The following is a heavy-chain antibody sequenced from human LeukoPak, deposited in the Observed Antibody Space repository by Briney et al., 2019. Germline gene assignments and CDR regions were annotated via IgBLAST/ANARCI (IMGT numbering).Heavy chain of an antibody. D-gene: IGHD3-10*01. V-gene: IGHV3-7*04. CDR2: IKQDGSEK. CDR3: ARWYGGSGSGVLDV. J-gene: IGHJ6*02. Sequence: GGSLRLSCAASGFSISNYWMSWVRQAPGKGLEWVANIKQDGSEKKYVDSVKGRFSISRGNAKNSLYLQIYSLRVEDTAGYYCARWYGGSGSGVLDVWGRGTTVTVSS. CDR1: GFSISNYW.